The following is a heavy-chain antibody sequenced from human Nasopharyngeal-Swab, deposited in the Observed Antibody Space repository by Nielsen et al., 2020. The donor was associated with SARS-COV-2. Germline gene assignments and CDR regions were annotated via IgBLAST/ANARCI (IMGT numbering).Heavy chain of an antibody. CDR3: ARDLTNSIAVAGNYYYGMDV. D-gene: IGHD6-19*01. V-gene: IGHV1-46*01. CDR2: INPSGGST. CDR1: GYTFTSYY. J-gene: IGHJ6*02. Sequence: ASVNVSCTSSGYTFTSYYIHWVRQAPGQGLEWMGIINPSGGSTSYAQKFQGRVTMTRDTSTSTVYMELSSLRSEDTAVYYCARDLTNSIAVAGNYYYGMDVWGQGTTVTVSS.